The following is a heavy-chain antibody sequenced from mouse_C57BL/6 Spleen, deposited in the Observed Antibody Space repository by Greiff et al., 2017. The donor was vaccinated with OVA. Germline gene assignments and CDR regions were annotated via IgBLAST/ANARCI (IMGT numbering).Heavy chain of an antibody. J-gene: IGHJ4*01. Sequence: VKLQESGPELVKPGASVKISCKASGYAFSSSWMNWVKQRPGKGLEWIGRIYPGDGDTNYNGKFKGKATLTADKSSSTAYMQLSSLTSEDSAVYFCAREKMDYWGQGTSVTVSS. CDR2: IYPGDGDT. V-gene: IGHV1-82*01. CDR1: GYAFSSSW. CDR3: AREKMDY.